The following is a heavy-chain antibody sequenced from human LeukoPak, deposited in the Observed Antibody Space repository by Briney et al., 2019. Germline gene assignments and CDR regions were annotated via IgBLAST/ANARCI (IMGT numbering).Heavy chain of an antibody. D-gene: IGHD3-10*01. Sequence: SETLSLTCTASGGSISSYYWSWIRQPPGKGLEWIRYIYYSGITNCNPSLKSRVTISVDTSKNQFSLKLTSVTAADTAVYYCATNERSGYYYYYGMDVWGQGTTVTVSS. CDR1: GGSISSYY. CDR3: ATNERSGYYYYYGMDV. V-gene: IGHV4-59*01. J-gene: IGHJ6*02. CDR2: IYYSGIT.